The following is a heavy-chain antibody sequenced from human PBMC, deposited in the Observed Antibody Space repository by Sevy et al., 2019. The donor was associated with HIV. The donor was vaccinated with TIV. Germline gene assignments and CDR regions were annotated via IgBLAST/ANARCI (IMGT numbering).Heavy chain of an antibody. CDR3: PKLDSEDSYSDY. Sequence: GGSLRLSCVTSGFTFSSYAMSWVRQTPGKGLEWVSAIGGSADYTYYADSVKGRFSISRDNSKNTLYLQMNGLRAEDTAVYYCPKLDSEDSYSDYWGQGTLVSVSS. J-gene: IGHJ4*02. CDR2: IGGSADYT. V-gene: IGHV3-23*01. CDR1: GFTFSSYA. D-gene: IGHD3-10*01.